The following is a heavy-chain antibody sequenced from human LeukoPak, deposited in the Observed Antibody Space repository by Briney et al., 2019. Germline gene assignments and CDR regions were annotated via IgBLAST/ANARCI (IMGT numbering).Heavy chain of an antibody. J-gene: IGHJ4*02. D-gene: IGHD6-6*01. CDR1: GFTFSSYA. CDR2: ISYDGSNK. CDR3: AKALSVARPFGY. Sequence: GGSLRLSCAASGFTFSSYAMHWVRQAPGKGLEWVAVISYDGSNKYYADSVKGRFTISRDNSKNTPYLQMNSLRAEDTAVYYCAKALSVARPFGYWGQGTLVTVSS. V-gene: IGHV3-30-3*01.